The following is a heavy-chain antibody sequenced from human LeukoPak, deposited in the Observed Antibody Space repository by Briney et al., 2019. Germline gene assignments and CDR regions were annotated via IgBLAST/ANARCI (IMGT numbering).Heavy chain of an antibody. Sequence: GGSLRLSCVASGFTFSGYLMTWVRQSPGKGLEWVANIKEDGGDKYYVDSVKGRFTISRDNAKNSLYLQMNSLRAEDTAVYYCARRSTSTRHFDYWGQGTLVTVSS. CDR3: ARRSTSTRHFDY. CDR2: IKEDGGDK. V-gene: IGHV3-7*05. J-gene: IGHJ4*02. CDR1: GFTFSGYL. D-gene: IGHD2-2*01.